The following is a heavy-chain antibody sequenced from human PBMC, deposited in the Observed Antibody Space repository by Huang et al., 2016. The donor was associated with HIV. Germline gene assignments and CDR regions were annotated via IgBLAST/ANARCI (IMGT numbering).Heavy chain of an antibody. V-gene: IGHV1-46*01. Sequence: QVQLVQSGTEVKKPGASVKVSCKASGYAFTSYYMHWVRQAPGQGLEGIGISKPRGGSTNYAQKFQGRVTTTRDTSTNTVFMELSSLRSEDTDVYYCARDRDFYDSSGYWGFNYFDYWGQGTLVTVSS. CDR3: ARDRDFYDSSGYWGFNYFDY. CDR2: SKPRGGST. CDR1: GYAFTSYY. J-gene: IGHJ4*02. D-gene: IGHD3-22*01.